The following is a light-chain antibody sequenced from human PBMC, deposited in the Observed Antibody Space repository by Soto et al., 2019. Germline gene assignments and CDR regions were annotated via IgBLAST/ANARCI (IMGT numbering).Light chain of an antibody. CDR1: SSDVGAYNY. Sequence: QSVLTQPPSASGSPGQSVAISCTGTSSDVGAYNYVSWYQQYPGKAPKLIIYEVNKRPSGVPYRFSGSKSANTASLTVSGLQADDEADYYCSSYAGTNNYVFGTGTKLTVL. V-gene: IGLV2-8*01. CDR2: EVN. J-gene: IGLJ1*01. CDR3: SSYAGTNNYV.